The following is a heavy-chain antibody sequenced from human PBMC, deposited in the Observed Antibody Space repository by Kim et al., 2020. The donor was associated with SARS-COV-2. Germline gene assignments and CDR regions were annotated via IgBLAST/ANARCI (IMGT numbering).Heavy chain of an antibody. Sequence: SETLSLTCAVYGGSFSGYYWSWIRQPPGKGLEWIGEINHSGSTNYNPSLKSRVTISVDTSKNQFSLKLSSVTAADTAVYYCARIPPLSSGYVVGKRSSNMDVWGQGTTVTVSS. D-gene: IGHD3-22*01. V-gene: IGHV4-34*01. CDR2: INHSGST. CDR3: ARIPPLSSGYVVGKRSSNMDV. CDR1: GGSFSGYY. J-gene: IGHJ6*02.